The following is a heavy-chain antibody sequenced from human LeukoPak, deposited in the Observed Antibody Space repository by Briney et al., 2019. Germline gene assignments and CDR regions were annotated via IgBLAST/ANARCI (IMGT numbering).Heavy chain of an antibody. V-gene: IGHV3-23*01. Sequence: GGSLRLSCAASGFTFSSYGMSWVRQAPGKGLEWVSAISGSGGSTYYADSVKGRFTISRDNSKNTLYLQMNSLRAEDTAVYYCAKDRRGYSYGHGDYWGQGTLVTVSS. CDR1: GFTFSSYG. J-gene: IGHJ4*02. CDR2: ISGSGGST. CDR3: AKDRRGYSYGHGDY. D-gene: IGHD5-18*01.